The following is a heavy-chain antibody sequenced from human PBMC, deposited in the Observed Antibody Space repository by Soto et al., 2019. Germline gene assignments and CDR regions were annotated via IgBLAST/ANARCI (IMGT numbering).Heavy chain of an antibody. D-gene: IGHD3-10*01. CDR2: IGSSSSSI. V-gene: IGHV3-48*01. CDR1: GFTFSIYS. J-gene: IGHJ4*02. Sequence: GGSLRLSCAASGFTFSIYSMNWVRQAPGKGLEWVSHIGSSSSSIYYADSVKGRFTISRDNAKNSLYLQMNSLRAEDTAVYYCATGFGELRDDYWGQGTLVTVSS. CDR3: ATGFGELRDDY.